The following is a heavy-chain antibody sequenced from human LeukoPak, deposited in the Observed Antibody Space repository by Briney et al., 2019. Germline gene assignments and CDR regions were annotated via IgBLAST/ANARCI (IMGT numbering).Heavy chain of an antibody. Sequence: QPGGSLRLSCAASGITFSTSVMHWVRQAPGKGLEWVAVISSDGSNKDYADSVKGRFAISRDDSNNTLYLPMNSLRVEDTAVYYCAREGHSSGFCGDFNIWGHGTMVTVSS. CDR1: GITFSTSV. J-gene: IGHJ3*02. CDR3: AREGHSSGFCGDFNI. V-gene: IGHV3-30*09. CDR2: ISSDGSNK. D-gene: IGHD3-22*01.